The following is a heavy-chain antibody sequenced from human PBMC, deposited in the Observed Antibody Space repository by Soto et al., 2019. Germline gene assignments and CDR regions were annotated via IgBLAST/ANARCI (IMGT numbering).Heavy chain of an antibody. CDR3: ASTYSSTIHGPINY. CDR1: GGSISSSRFH. J-gene: IGHJ4*02. V-gene: IGHV4-39*01. D-gene: IGHD6-13*01. CDR2: IYYTGST. Sequence: SETLSLTCTVSGGSISSSRFHWGWVRQPPGKGLEWIGSIYYTGSTYSNPSLKSRVTISMETSKSQFSLKVNSVSAADTAVYSCASTYSSTIHGPINYWGQGTLVTVSS.